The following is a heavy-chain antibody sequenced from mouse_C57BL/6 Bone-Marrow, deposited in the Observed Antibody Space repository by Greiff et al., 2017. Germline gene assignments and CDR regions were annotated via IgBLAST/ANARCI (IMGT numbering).Heavy chain of an antibody. V-gene: IGHV1-4*01. D-gene: IGHD2-5*01. J-gene: IGHJ3*01. CDR1: GYTFTSYT. CDR2: INPSSGYT. Sequence: QVQLQQSGAELARPGASVKMSCKASGYTFTSYTMHWVKQRPGQGLEWIGYINPSSGYTKYNQKFKDKATLTADKSSSTAYMQLSSLTSEDSAFYYCAREAYYSNYAFAYWGQGTLVTVSA. CDR3: AREAYYSNYAFAY.